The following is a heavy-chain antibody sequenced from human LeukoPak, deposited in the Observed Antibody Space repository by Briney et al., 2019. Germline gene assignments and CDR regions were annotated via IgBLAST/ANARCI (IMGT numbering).Heavy chain of an antibody. Sequence: PGGSLRLSCAASGFTFSSFSMNWVRQPPGKGLEWVSSISSIGRYMYYGDSVKGRFTISRDNAKNTLSLQMNSLRAEDTAVYYCARDLHSGSRDGFKDDYWGQGTLVIVSA. V-gene: IGHV3-21*01. D-gene: IGHD5-24*01. CDR3: ARDLHSGSRDGFKDDY. CDR2: ISSIGRYM. J-gene: IGHJ4*02. CDR1: GFTFSSFS.